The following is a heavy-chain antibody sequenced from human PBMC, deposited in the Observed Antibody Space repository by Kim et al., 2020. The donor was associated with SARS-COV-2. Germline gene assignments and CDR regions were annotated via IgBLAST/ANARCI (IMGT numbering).Heavy chain of an antibody. V-gene: IGHV4-59*08. Sequence: NYNPSRKSRVTISVDTSKNQFSLKLSSVTAADPAVYYCARLTTTAFLFDYWGQGTLVTVSS. J-gene: IGHJ4*02. CDR3: ARLTTTAFLFDY. D-gene: IGHD2-21*02.